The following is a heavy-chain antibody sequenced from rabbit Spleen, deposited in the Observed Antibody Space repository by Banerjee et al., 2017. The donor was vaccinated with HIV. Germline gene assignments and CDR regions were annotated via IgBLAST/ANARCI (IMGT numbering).Heavy chain of an antibody. V-gene: IGHV1S45*01. Sequence: EESGGDLVKPEGSLTLTCTASGLSFSSNYWICWVRQAPGKGLEWIGAIYTGRGGIDYANWVNGRFTISSDNAQYTVDLQMTSLTVADTATYFCARDTSTSFSSYGMDLWGPGTLVTVS. D-gene: IGHD1-1*01. J-gene: IGHJ6*01. CDR2: IYTGRGGI. CDR1: GLSFSSNYW. CDR3: ARDTSTSFSSYGMDL.